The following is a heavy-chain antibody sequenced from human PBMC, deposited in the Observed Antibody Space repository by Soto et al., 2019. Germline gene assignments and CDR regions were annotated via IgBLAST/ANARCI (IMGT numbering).Heavy chain of an antibody. CDR3: TKWLSDEFES. J-gene: IGHJ3*02. Sequence: PVGSLRLSCAASGFTFSGSAMHWFRQASGKGLEWVGRIRSKANSYATAYAASVKGRFTISRDDSKNTAYLQMNSLKTEDTAVDYCTKWLSDEFESWGAGTMVT. CDR1: GFTFSGSA. CDR2: IRSKANSYAT. V-gene: IGHV3-73*01. D-gene: IGHD3-22*01.